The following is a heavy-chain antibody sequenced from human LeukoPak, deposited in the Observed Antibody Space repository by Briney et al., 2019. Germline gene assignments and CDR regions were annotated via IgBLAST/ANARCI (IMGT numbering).Heavy chain of an antibody. CDR3: ARDKGEVRSGDCFDV. CDR2: IYHSGTT. V-gene: IGHV4-4*02. D-gene: IGHD2-21*02. CDR1: GGSISSTNW. Sequence: SETLSLTCAVSGGSISSTNWWTWVRQPPGKGLEWIGEIYHSGTTNYNPSLKSRVTISVDKSKNQFSLILTSVTAADTAVYYFARDKGEVRSGDCFDVWGKGPTVTISS. J-gene: IGHJ6*04.